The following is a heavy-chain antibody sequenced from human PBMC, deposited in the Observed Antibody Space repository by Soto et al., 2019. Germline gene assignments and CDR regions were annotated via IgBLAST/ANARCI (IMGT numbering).Heavy chain of an antibody. Sequence: PGGYLRLSCVASGFMFTRSTMNWVRQDPGKGLEWVSSITSASDYIFYADSVKGRFTISRDNAKNSLYLQMNSLRAEDTAVYYCARVGTGSSTPLDIWGQGTMVTVSS. CDR1: GFMFTRST. J-gene: IGHJ3*02. D-gene: IGHD3-9*01. CDR2: ITSASDYI. CDR3: ARVGTGSSTPLDI. V-gene: IGHV3-21*01.